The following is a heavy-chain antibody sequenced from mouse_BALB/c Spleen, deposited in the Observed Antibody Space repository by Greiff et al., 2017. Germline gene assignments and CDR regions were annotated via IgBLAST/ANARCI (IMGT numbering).Heavy chain of an antibody. J-gene: IGHJ4*01. D-gene: IGHD1-1*01. Sequence: EVQGVESGGGLVQPGGSRKLSCAASGFTFSSFGMHWVRQAPEKGLEWVAYISIGSSTIYYADTVKGRFTISRDNPKNTLFLQMTSLRSEDTAMYYCARSGAITTMDYWGQGTSVTVSS. V-gene: IGHV5-17*02. CDR1: GFTFSSFG. CDR3: ARSGAITTMDY. CDR2: ISIGSSTI.